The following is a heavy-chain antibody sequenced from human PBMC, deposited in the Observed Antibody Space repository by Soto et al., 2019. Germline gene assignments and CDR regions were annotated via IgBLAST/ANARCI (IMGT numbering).Heavy chain of an antibody. CDR1: GYTFTNYW. CDR3: AASIFYYGMDV. V-gene: IGHV5-51*01. J-gene: IGHJ6*02. Sequence: GEALKISCKGSGYTFTNYWIGWVRQMPGKGLEWMGIIYPGDSDTKYNPSFQGQVTISADKSITTTYLQWSSLKASDTAIYYGAASIFYYGMDVWGQGNKVTVAS. CDR2: IYPGDSDT.